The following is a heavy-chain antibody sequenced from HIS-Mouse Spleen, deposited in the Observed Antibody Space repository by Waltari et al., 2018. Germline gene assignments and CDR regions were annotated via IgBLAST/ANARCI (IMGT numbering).Heavy chain of an antibody. CDR2: IYYSGST. D-gene: IGHD6-13*01. J-gene: IGHJ2*01. V-gene: IGHV4-39*07. CDR3: AREIPYSSSWYDWYFDL. Sequence: QLQLQESGPGLVKPSETLSLTGTVPGGSISSSCYYWGWFRQPPGKGLEWIGSIYYSGSTYYNPSLKSRVTISVDTSKNQFSLKLSSVTAADTAVYYCAREIPYSSSWYDWYFDLWGRGTLVTVSS. CDR1: GGSISSSCYY.